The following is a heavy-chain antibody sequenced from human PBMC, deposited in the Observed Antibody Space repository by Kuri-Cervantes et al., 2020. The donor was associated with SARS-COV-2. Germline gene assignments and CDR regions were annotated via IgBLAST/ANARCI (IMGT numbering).Heavy chain of an antibody. CDR1: GASLNTYS. D-gene: IGHD2-2*01. Sequence: SETLSLTCAVFGASLNTYSWSWIRQPPGKGLEWIGGINHSGGTKYKASLKGRVSISVDASKNQISQKLTSATAADAAVYYCARGHIGVVPSPFLGLGPHSYYYHMDVWGQGTTVTVSS. CDR3: ARGHIGVVPSPFLGLGPHSYYYHMDV. CDR2: INHSGGT. J-gene: IGHJ6*02. V-gene: IGHV4-34*01.